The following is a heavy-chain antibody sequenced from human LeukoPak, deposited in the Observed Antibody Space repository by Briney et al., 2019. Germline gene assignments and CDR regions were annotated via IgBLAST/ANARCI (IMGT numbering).Heavy chain of an antibody. CDR3: ARVNGDYGHFDY. CDR1: GGTFSSYA. Sequence: GASVKVSCKASGGTFSSYAISWVRQAPGQGLEWMGRIIPIFGTANYAQKFQGRVTITTDESTSTAYMELSSLRSEDTAVYYCARVNGDYGHFDYWGQGTLVTVSS. CDR2: IIPIFGTA. D-gene: IGHD4-17*01. V-gene: IGHV1-69*05. J-gene: IGHJ4*02.